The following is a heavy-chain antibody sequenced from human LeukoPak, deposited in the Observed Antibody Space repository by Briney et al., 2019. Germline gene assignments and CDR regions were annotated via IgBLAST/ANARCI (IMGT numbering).Heavy chain of an antibody. CDR1: GYTLTNYD. CDR2: MNPNNGHT. CDR3: TRNRGLQLREGYDDS. Sequence: GASVKVSCKTSGYTLTNYDINWVRQATGQGLEWMGWMNPNNGHTGYAQKFQGRVTMTRNTSISTAYMELSSLRSEDTAVYYCTRNRGLQLREGYDDSWGQGTLVTVSS. J-gene: IGHJ4*02. D-gene: IGHD4-11*01. V-gene: IGHV1-8*01.